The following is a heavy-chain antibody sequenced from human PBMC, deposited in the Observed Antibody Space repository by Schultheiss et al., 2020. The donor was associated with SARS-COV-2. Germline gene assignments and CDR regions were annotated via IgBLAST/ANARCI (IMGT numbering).Heavy chain of an antibody. Sequence: GGSLRLSCAASGFTFSSYGMHWVRQAPGKGLEWVSSISSSSSTIYYADSVKGRFTISRDNAKNSLYLQMNSLRDEDTAVYYCARDLIDGQDYYYYYGMDVWGQGTTVTVSS. CDR2: ISSSSSTI. CDR1: GFTFSSYG. J-gene: IGHJ6*02. V-gene: IGHV3-48*02. CDR3: ARDLIDGQDYYYYYGMDV.